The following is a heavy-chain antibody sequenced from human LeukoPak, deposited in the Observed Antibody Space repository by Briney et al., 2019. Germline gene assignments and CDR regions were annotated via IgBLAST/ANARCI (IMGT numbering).Heavy chain of an antibody. V-gene: IGHV3-74*01. Sequence: GGSLRLSCAASGFTFSSYWMHWVRQAAGKGLVWVARINSDGSSTSYADSVKGRFTISRDNAKNTLYLQMNSLRAEDTAVYYCARGGVGGILTGYYSYNWFDPWGQGTLVTVSS. J-gene: IGHJ5*02. CDR2: INSDGSST. CDR3: ARGGVGGILTGYYSYNWFDP. CDR1: GFTFSSYW. D-gene: IGHD3-9*01.